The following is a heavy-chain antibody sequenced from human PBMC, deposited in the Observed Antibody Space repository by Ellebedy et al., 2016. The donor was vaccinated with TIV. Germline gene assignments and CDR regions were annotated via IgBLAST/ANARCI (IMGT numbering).Heavy chain of an antibody. Sequence: GESLKISCAASGFNFSSYALSWVRQAPGKGLEWVSAISGSGGSPYSADSVKGRFTISRDNSKNTLYLQMNSLRAEDTAVDYCARLLGEMGYYYAMDVWGQGTTVTVSS. CDR2: ISGSGGSP. CDR1: GFNFSSYA. V-gene: IGHV3-23*01. J-gene: IGHJ6*02. D-gene: IGHD5-24*01. CDR3: ARLLGEMGYYYAMDV.